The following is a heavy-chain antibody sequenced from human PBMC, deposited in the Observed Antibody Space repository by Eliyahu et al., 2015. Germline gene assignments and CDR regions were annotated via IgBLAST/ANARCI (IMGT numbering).Heavy chain of an antibody. V-gene: IGHV6-1*01. D-gene: IGHD6-13*01. CDR1: GDSAIXSNSXA. Sequence: QVQLQQSGPGLVKPSQTLXGDSAIXSNSXAWNWXRXSPSXGLEWLGRTYYRSKWYNDYAVSVKSRITINPDTSKNQFSLQLNSVTPEDTAVYYCARAPHRIAAAGPNHYYYYGMDVWGQGTTVTVSS. CDR2: TYYRSKWYN. CDR3: ARAPHRIAAAGPNHYYYYGMDV. J-gene: IGHJ6*02.